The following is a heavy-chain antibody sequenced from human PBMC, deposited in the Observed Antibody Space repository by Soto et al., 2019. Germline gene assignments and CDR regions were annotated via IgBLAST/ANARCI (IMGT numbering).Heavy chain of an antibody. CDR3: AKSVYSWNDGFFDY. J-gene: IGHJ4*02. V-gene: IGHV3-30-3*02. CDR2: ISYDGSNK. CDR1: GFTFSTYA. D-gene: IGHD1-1*01. Sequence: PGGSLRLSCAASGFTFSTYAIHWVRQAPGKGLEWVAVISYDGSNKYYADSVKGRFTISRDNSKNTLYLQMNSLRAEDTAVYYCAKSVYSWNDGFFDYWGQGPLVAVSS.